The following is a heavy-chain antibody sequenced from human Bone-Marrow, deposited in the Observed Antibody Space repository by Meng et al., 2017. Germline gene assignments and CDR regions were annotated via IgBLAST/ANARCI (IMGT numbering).Heavy chain of an antibody. CDR2: IYYSGST. CDR1: GGSISSSSYY. Sequence: LELQESGPGLVKPSETLSLTCTVSGGSISSSSYYWGWIRQPPGKGLEWIGSIYYSGSTYYNPSLKSLVTISVDTSKNQFSLKLSSVTAADTAVYYCVRWAPSSRTFDYWGQGTLVTVSS. V-gene: IGHV4-39*07. D-gene: IGHD6-13*01. J-gene: IGHJ4*02. CDR3: VRWAPSSRTFDY.